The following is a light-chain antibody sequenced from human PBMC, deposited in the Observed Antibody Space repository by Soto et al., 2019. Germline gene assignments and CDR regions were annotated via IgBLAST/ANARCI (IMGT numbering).Light chain of an antibody. V-gene: IGKV3-15*01. CDR3: QQYNNWTLT. CDR1: QSVSSD. Sequence: EIVMAQSPATLSVSPGERATLSCRASQSVSSDLAWYEQKPGQAPRLLIYGASTGATGIPARLSGSGSGTEFTLTISSLQSEDFAVYYGQQYNNWTLTFGVVTNVDIX. J-gene: IGKJ4*01. CDR2: GAS.